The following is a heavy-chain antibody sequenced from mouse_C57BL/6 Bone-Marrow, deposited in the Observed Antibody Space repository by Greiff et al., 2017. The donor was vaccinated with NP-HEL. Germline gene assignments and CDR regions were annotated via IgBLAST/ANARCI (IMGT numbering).Heavy chain of an antibody. CDR3: ARGDGTSYYFDY. Sequence: VQLKESGPELVKPGASVKISCKASGYTFTDYYMNWVKQSHGKSLEWIGDINPNNGGTSYNQKFKGKATLTVDKSSSTAYMELRSLTSEDSAVYYCARGDGTSYYFDYWGQGTTLTVSS. CDR1: GYTFTDYY. J-gene: IGHJ2*01. V-gene: IGHV1-26*01. CDR2: INPNNGGT. D-gene: IGHD4-1*01.